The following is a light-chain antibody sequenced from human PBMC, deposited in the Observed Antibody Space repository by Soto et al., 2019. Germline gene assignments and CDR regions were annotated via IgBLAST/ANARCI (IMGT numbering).Light chain of an antibody. J-gene: IGKJ1*01. CDR3: QQYNNWPRT. Sequence: DIQMTQSPSTLSASVGDRVTITCRASHSITNWLAWYQQKPGKAPKVLIYDVSTLGSGVPSRFSGSGSGTEFTLTISSLQSEDFAVYYCQQYNNWPRTFGQGTKVDIK. CDR2: DVS. V-gene: IGKV1-5*01. CDR1: HSITNW.